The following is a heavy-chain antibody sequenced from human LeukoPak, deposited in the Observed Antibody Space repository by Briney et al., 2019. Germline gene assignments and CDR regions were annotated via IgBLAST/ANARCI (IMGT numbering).Heavy chain of an antibody. CDR2: ISAYNGNT. CDR1: GYTFTSYG. D-gene: IGHD1-7*01. CDR3: ARQGARTYNWNSQGFDL. J-gene: IGHJ2*01. V-gene: IGHV1-18*01. Sequence: SVKVSCKASGYTFTSYGISWVRQAPRQGLEWMGWISAYNGNTNYAQKLQGRVTMTTDTSTSTAYMELRSLRSDDTAVYYCARQGARTYNWNSQGFDLWGRGTLVTVSS.